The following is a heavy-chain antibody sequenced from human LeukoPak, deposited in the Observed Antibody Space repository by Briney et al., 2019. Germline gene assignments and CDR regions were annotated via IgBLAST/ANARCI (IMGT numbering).Heavy chain of an antibody. Sequence: GGSLRLSCAASGFTFSSYSMNWVRQAPGKGLEWVSSISSSSSYIYYADSVKGRFTISRDNAKNSLYLQMNSLRAEDTAVYYCARDGTSYYDFWSGLYYMDVWGKGTTVTVSS. CDR2: ISSSSSYI. J-gene: IGHJ6*03. D-gene: IGHD3-3*01. V-gene: IGHV3-21*01. CDR1: GFTFSSYS. CDR3: ARDGTSYYDFWSGLYYMDV.